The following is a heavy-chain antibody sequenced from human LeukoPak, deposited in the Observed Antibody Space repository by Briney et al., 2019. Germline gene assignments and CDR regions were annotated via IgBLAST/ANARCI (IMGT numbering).Heavy chain of an antibody. V-gene: IGHV5-51*01. D-gene: IGHD3-22*01. CDR2: IYPGDSGT. CDR3: ASGDSYDSSGISY. Sequence: GESLKISCKGSGYSFTSYWIGWVRQMPGKGLEWMGIIYPGDSGTRYSPSFQGQVTISADKSISTAYLQWSSLKALDTAMYYCASGDSYDSSGISYWGQGTLVTVSS. J-gene: IGHJ4*02. CDR1: GYSFTSYW.